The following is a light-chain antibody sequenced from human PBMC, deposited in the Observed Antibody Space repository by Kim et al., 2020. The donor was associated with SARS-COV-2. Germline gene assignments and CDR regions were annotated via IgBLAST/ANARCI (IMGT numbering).Light chain of an antibody. J-gene: IGLJ1*01. CDR3: CSYAGSYTYV. CDR1: RSDVGGYNY. CDR2: DVS. V-gene: IGLV2-11*01. Sequence: GQSVTIYCTGTRSDVGGYNYVSLYQQHPGKAPKPRIYDVSKRPSGVPDRFSGSKSGNTASLTISGLQAEDEADYYCCSYAGSYTYVFGTGTKVTVL.